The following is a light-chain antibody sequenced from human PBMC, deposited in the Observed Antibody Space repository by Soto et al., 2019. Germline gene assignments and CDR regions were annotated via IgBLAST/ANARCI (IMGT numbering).Light chain of an antibody. CDR3: QQYHSYSRT. CDR2: DAS. CDR1: QNIKTW. J-gene: IGKJ2*01. V-gene: IGKV1-5*01. Sequence: DIQMTQSPSTLSVSVGDRVTITCRASQNIKTWLAWYQQTPGKAPKLLIYDASTLESGVPSRFSGSGSGTEFTLTISSLQPADFATYFCQQYHSYSRTFGRGTKLEIK.